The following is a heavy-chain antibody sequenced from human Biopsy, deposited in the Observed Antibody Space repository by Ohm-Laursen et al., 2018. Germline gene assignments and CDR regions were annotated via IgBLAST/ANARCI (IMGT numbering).Heavy chain of an antibody. CDR2: MNHGGST. V-gene: IGHV4-34*01. CDR1: GGSFSGYY. D-gene: IGHD1-20*01. CDR3: ARGSNWNDWSFDY. J-gene: IGHJ4*02. Sequence: LSLTCAVYGGSFSGYYWSWIRQPPGKGLEWIGEMNHGGSTNYNSSLKSRVTISVDTSKNQFSLKLNSVTAADTAVYYCARGSNWNDWSFDYWGQGTVVTVPS.